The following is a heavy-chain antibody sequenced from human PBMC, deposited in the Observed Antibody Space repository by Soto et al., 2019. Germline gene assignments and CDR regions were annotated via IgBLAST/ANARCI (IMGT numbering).Heavy chain of an antibody. CDR2: INAGNGNT. D-gene: IGHD5-12*01. CDR3: ARGHGGYFHWFDP. J-gene: IGHJ5*02. CDR1: GYTFTSYA. Sequence: QVQLVQSGAEVKKPGASVKVSCKASGYTFTSYAMHWVRQAPGQRLEWMGWINAGNGNTKYSQKFQGRVTITRDTSASTAYMELSSLRSEDTAVYYCARGHGGYFHWFDPWGQGTLVTVSS. V-gene: IGHV1-3*01.